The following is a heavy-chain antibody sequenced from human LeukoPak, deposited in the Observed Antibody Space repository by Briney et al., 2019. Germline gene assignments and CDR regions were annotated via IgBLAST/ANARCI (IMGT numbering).Heavy chain of an antibody. CDR1: GFTVSSNY. Sequence: PGGSLRLSCAASGFTVSSNYMSWVRQAPGKGLEWVSVIYSGGSTYYADSVKGRFTISRDNSKNTLYLQMNSLRAEDTAVYYCARAPGYCSSTSCLLGWFDPWGQGTLVTVSS. CDR3: ARAPGYCSSTSCLLGWFDP. V-gene: IGHV3-66*01. J-gene: IGHJ5*02. D-gene: IGHD2-2*01. CDR2: IYSGGST.